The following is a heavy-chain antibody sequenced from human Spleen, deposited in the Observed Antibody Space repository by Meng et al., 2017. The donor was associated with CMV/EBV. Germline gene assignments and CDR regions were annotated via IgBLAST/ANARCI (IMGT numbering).Heavy chain of an antibody. V-gene: IGHV3-30*02. J-gene: IGHJ4*02. CDR2: IRFEGDFK. CDR3: AKGYESGWHRDSDY. CDR1: GFTFSIYG. D-gene: IGHD6-19*01. Sequence: GESLKISCAASGFTFSIYGMHWVRQAPGKGLEWVAFIRFEGDFKYYADSVKGRFTISRDNSKNMLFLQMNSLRTEDTAVYYCAKGYESGWHRDSDYWGQGTLVTVSS.